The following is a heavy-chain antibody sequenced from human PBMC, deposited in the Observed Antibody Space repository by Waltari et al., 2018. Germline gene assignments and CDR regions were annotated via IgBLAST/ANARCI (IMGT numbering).Heavy chain of an antibody. D-gene: IGHD3-10*01. V-gene: IGHV3-15*01. J-gene: IGHJ6*03. CDR2: IKSKGDGETT. CDR1: GFTFHKAW. Sequence: EVQLVESGGGLLKPGGSLRVSCEVTGFTFHKAWRSWVRQAPGKGLEWVGRIKSKGDGETTDYGVPVRGRFSISRDDSKNTIYLQMNSLKIEDTGVYYCVTDYGDYMDAWGKGTTVTVSS. CDR3: VTDYGDYMDA.